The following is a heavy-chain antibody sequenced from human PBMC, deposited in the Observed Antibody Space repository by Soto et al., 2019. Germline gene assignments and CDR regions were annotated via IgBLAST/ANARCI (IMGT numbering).Heavy chain of an antibody. CDR3: VRDRPPPTNCFWLDP. V-gene: IGHV3-74*01. Sequence: GGSLRLSCAASGFIFSTYWMHWVRQAAGKGPVWVSCVSSDGSITTYADSVKGRFTISRDNAKNTLYLQMSSLRADDTAVYYCVRDRPPPTNCFWLDPWGQGTLVTLSS. CDR1: GFIFSTYW. J-gene: IGHJ5*02. CDR2: VSSDGSIT. D-gene: IGHD2-2*01.